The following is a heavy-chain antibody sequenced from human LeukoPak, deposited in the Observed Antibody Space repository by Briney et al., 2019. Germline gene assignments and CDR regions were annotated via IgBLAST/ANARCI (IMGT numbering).Heavy chain of an antibody. Sequence: GGSLRLSCAVSGFTVSSNYMSWVRQAPGRGLEWLSVLYTDGRTYYADSVKGRFTISRHNSKNTVYLQMNGLRPEDTAVYYCARESGADPYYLDLWGQGTLVTVSS. D-gene: IGHD3-10*01. CDR3: ARESGADPYYLDL. CDR1: GFTVSSNY. V-gene: IGHV3-53*04. J-gene: IGHJ4*02. CDR2: LYTDGRT.